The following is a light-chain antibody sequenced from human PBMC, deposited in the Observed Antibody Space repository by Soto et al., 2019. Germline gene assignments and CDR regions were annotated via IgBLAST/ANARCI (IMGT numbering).Light chain of an antibody. CDR3: HQSYGTPLT. CDR2: AAS. CDR1: QSISNY. Sequence: DMEMTQSPSSLSASVGDRVTITCRASQSISNYLNWYQHKPGKVPKHLTYAASSLQSGVPTRFRRSGSATEFALTINSLRPEDYATYYYHQSYGTPLTFGGGPKIEIK. J-gene: IGKJ4*02. V-gene: IGKV1-39*01.